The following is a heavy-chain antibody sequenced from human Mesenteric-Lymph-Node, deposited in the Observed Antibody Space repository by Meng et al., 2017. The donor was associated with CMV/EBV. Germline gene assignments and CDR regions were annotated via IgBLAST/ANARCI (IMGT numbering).Heavy chain of an antibody. CDR3: TRVLGDGYNYNGFHI. Sequence: GGSLRLSCAASGFSFSDYAMSWVRQDSGKRLEWVSVIYSRSGTTYYKDSVRGRFTISRDDSKNTLSLQMSRLRAEDTALYYCTRVLGDGYNYNGFHIWGQGTMVTVSS. D-gene: IGHD5-24*01. CDR1: GFSFSDYA. J-gene: IGHJ3*02. CDR2: IYSRSGTT. V-gene: IGHV3-23*03.